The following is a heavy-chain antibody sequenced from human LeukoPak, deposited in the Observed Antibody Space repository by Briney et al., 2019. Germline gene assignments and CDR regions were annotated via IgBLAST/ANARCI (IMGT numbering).Heavy chain of an antibody. CDR2: IYYSGSI. CDR3: ARVESLGYYDSSGYYSDMDV. CDR1: GGSISSYY. Sequence: SETLSLTCTVSGGSISSYYWTWSRQPPGKGLEGIGYIYYSGSINSNPSLKSQVTISVDTSKHQFSLKLSSVTAADMAVYYCARVESLGYYDSSGYYSDMDVWGKGTTVTVS. J-gene: IGHJ6*03. D-gene: IGHD3-22*01. V-gene: IGHV4-59*01.